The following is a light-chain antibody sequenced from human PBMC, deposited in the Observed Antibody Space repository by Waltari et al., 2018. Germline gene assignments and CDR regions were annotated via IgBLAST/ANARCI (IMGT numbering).Light chain of an antibody. CDR2: EDS. CDR3: YSTDSSADYVL. J-gene: IGLJ2*01. V-gene: IGLV3-10*01. Sequence: SYELTQPPPVSVSPGQTARITCSGDPLPKTSVYWYQQKSGQAPVLVISEDSKRPSGIPERFSGSSSGTMATLTISGAQVEDEADYYCYSTDSSADYVLFAGGTKLTVL. CDR1: PLPKTS.